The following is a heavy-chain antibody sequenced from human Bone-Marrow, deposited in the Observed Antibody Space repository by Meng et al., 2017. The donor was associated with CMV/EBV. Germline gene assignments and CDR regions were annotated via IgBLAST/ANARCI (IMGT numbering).Heavy chain of an antibody. CDR1: GFTFSSYA. CDR3: ARDHPNYCSSTNCYGSGGMDV. Sequence: GESLKISCAASGFTFSSYAMHWVRQAPGKGLEWVAVISYDGSNKYYADSVKGRFTISRDNSKNTLYLQMNSLRAEDTAVYYCARDHPNYCSSTNCYGSGGMDVWGQGTTVTVSS. D-gene: IGHD2-2*01. V-gene: IGHV3-30-3*01. CDR2: ISYDGSNK. J-gene: IGHJ6*02.